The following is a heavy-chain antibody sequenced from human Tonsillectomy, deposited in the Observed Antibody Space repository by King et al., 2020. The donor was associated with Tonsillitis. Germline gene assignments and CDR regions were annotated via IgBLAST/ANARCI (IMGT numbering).Heavy chain of an antibody. V-gene: IGHV3-30*04. D-gene: IGHD2/OR15-2a*01. CDR2: ISYHGSDK. CDR1: GFTFSTYD. Sequence: VQLVESGGGVVQPGTSLRLSCAASGFTFSTYDMHWVRQPPGKGLEWVALISYHGSDKYYADSVKGRFTISRDNSKNVLHLQINSVRVEDTAVYYCVRGSSVTLLGSLYWGQGPLVPVSS. CDR3: VRGSSVTLLGSLY. J-gene: IGHJ4*02.